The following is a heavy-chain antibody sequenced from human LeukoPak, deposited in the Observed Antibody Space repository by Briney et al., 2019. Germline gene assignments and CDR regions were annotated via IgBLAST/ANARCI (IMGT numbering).Heavy chain of an antibody. CDR1: GGSISRSSYY. CDR2: IYSSGST. CDR3: ARVPGEYQLLYYYYMDV. V-gene: IGHV4-39*07. J-gene: IGHJ6*03. Sequence: PSETLSLTCTVSGGSISRSSYYWGWIRQPPGKGLEWIGSIYSSGSTYYNPSLESRVTISVDTSKNQFSLKLSSVTAADTAVYYCARVPGEYQLLYYYYMDVWGKGTTVTVSS. D-gene: IGHD2-2*01.